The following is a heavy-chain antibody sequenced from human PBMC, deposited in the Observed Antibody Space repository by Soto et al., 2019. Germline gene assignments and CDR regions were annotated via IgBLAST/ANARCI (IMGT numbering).Heavy chain of an antibody. V-gene: IGHV1-24*01. CDR1: GYTLTELS. J-gene: IGHJ4*02. D-gene: IGHD2-2*01. CDR2: FDPEDGET. Sequence: ASVKVSCKVSGYTLTELSMHWVRQAPGKGLEWMGGFDPEDGETIYAQKFQGRVTMTRDTSTGTVYMELSSLRSEDTAVYYCARGTPFGDGPNDYWGQGTLVTVSS. CDR3: ARGTPFGDGPNDY.